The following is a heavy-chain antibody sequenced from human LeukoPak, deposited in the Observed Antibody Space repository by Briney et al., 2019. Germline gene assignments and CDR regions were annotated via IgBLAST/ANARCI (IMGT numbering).Heavy chain of an antibody. J-gene: IGHJ4*02. D-gene: IGHD6-19*01. Sequence: ASVKVSCKASGGPFSSYAISWVRQAPGQGLEWMGRIIPIFGTANYAQKFQGRVTITTDESTSTAYMELSSLRSEDRAVYYCARNGYSSGWYSCFDYWGQGTLVTVSS. CDR1: GGPFSSYA. CDR2: IIPIFGTA. V-gene: IGHV1-69*05. CDR3: ARNGYSSGWYSCFDY.